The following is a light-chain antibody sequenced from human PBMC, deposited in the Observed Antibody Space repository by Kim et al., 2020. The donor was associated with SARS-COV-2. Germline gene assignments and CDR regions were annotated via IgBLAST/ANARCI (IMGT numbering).Light chain of an antibody. CDR3: QKYDTAPWT. CDR1: QDLANS. CDR2: AAS. Sequence: ASVGDRVTITCRASQDLANSLAWYQQKPGTVPKLLIYAASTLQSGVPSRFSGSGSGTEFTLTIGSLQTEDVATYYCQKYDTAPWTFGPGTKVDIK. V-gene: IGKV1-27*01. J-gene: IGKJ1*01.